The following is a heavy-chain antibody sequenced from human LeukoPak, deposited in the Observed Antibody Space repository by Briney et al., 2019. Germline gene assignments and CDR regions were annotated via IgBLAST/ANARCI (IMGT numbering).Heavy chain of an antibody. CDR3: ATPAIAGVAYGMDV. D-gene: IGHD6-13*01. V-gene: IGHV5-10-1*01. CDR2: IDPSDSYT. CDR1: GYSFTKYW. J-gene: IGHJ6*02. Sequence: GESLKTSCKGSGYSFTKYWISWVRQMPGKGLEWMGKIDPSDSYTFYNPSFQGHVTISADKSISTAYLQWSSLKASDTAMYYCATPAIAGVAYGMDVWGQGTTVTVSS.